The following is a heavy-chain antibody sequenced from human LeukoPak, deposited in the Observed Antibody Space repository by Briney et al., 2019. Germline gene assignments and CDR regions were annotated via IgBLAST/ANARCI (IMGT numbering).Heavy chain of an antibody. CDR3: AKAPYYHDSSGYYCAFDI. Sequence: GGSLRLSCAASGFTLSSYAMSWVRQAPGKGLEWVSAISGSGGSTYYADSVKGRFTISRDNSKNTLYLQMNSLRAEDTAVYYCAKAPYYHDSSGYYCAFDIWGQGTMVTVSS. V-gene: IGHV3-23*01. CDR1: GFTLSSYA. J-gene: IGHJ3*02. D-gene: IGHD3-22*01. CDR2: ISGSGGST.